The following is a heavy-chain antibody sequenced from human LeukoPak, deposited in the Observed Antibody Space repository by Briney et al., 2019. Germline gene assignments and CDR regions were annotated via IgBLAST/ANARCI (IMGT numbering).Heavy chain of an antibody. CDR2: INPSGGST. V-gene: IGHV1-46*01. J-gene: IGHJ4*02. CDR3: ARGGPSYSRGGYHFDY. D-gene: IGHD6-19*01. CDR1: GYTFTSYY. Sequence: ASVKVSCKASGYTFTSYYMHWVRQAPGQGLEWMGIINPSGGSTSYAQKFQGRVTMTRDTSTSTVYMELSSLRSEDTAVYYCARGGPSYSRGGYHFDYWGQGTLVTFSP.